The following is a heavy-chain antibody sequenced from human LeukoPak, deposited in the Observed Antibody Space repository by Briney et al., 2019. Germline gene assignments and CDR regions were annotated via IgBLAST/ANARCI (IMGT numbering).Heavy chain of an antibody. CDR1: GGSISSSSYY. CDR2: IYYSGST. J-gene: IGHJ2*01. Sequence: PSETLSLTCTVSGGSISSSSYYWGWIRQPPGKGLEWIGSIYYSGSTYYNPSLKSRVTISVDTSKNQFSLKLSSVTAADTAVYYCARMPPPPLVWWLPSDLDWYFDLWGRGTLVTVSS. CDR3: ARMPPPPLVWWLPSDLDWYFDL. D-gene: IGHD5-12*01. V-gene: IGHV4-39*01.